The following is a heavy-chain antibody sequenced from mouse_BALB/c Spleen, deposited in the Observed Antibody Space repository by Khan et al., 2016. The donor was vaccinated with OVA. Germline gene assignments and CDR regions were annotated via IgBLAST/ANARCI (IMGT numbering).Heavy chain of an antibody. D-gene: IGHD2-10*01. V-gene: IGHV2-6-1*01. J-gene: IGHJ4*01. Sequence: QVQLKESGPGLVAPSQSPSITCTISGFSLTNYGVHWVRHPPGKGLEWLVVIWSDGSTTYNSALKSRLTISKDNSESQVFLKMNSLQTDDTAMYFCARQPYYHYNIMDYWGQGTSVTVSS. CDR1: GFSLTNYG. CDR2: IWSDGST. CDR3: ARQPYYHYNIMDY.